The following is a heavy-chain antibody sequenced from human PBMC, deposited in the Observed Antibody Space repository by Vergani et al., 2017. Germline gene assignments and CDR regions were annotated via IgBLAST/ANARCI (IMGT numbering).Heavy chain of an antibody. V-gene: IGHV3-74*03. J-gene: IGHJ6*02. CDR2: ISPDGRTT. Sequence: DVDLVESGGGFVQPGGSRRLSCAASGFSFRTFSMFWVRQPPGKGLAWVSKISPDGRTTEYADSVRGRFTISRDNSKNTLYLQMNSLRAEDTAVYYCARDVGAREFYYYGMDVWGQGTTVTVSS. CDR3: ARDVGAREFYYYGMDV. CDR1: GFSFRTFS. D-gene: IGHD1-26*01.